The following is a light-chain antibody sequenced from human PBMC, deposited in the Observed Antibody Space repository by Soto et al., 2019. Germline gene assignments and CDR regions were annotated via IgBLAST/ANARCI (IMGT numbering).Light chain of an antibody. Sequence: QSVLTQPPSASGTPGQRGTISCSGSSSNIGTNTVIWYQQLPGAAPKLLIYSDNQRPSGVPDRFAGSKSGTSASLAISGLQSEDEADYYCAAWDVSLVVFGGGTKVTVL. CDR1: SSNIGTNT. J-gene: IGLJ2*01. CDR2: SDN. V-gene: IGLV1-44*01. CDR3: AAWDVSLVV.